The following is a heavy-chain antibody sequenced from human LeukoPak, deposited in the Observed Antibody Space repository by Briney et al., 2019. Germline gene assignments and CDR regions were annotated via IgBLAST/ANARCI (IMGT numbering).Heavy chain of an antibody. J-gene: IGHJ6*02. CDR3: ARGGAASYYSYYGMDV. CDR1: GGSISSGSYY. Sequence: SQTLSLTCTVSGGSISSGSYYWTWIRQPAGKGLEWIGRIYTSGSTNYNPSLKSRVTISVDTSKNQFSLKLSSVTAADTAVYYCARGGAASYYSYYGMDVWGQGTTVTVSS. CDR2: IYTSGST. D-gene: IGHD6-13*01. V-gene: IGHV4-61*02.